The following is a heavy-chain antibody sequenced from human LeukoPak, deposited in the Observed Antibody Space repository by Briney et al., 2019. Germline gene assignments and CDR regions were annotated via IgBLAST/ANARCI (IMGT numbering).Heavy chain of an antibody. CDR3: AKFPGVNWNYGRYYFDY. J-gene: IGHJ4*02. Sequence: PGGSLRLSCAASGFTFSSYAMSRVRQAPGKWLEWVSAISGSGTSTYYADSVKGRFTISRDNSKNTLYLQMNSLRAEDTAVYYCAKFPGVNWNYGRYYFDYWGQGTLVTVSS. CDR1: GFTFSSYA. D-gene: IGHD1-7*01. V-gene: IGHV3-23*01. CDR2: ISGSGTST.